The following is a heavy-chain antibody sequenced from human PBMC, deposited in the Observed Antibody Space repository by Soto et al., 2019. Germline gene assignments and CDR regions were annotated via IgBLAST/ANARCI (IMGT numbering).Heavy chain of an antibody. CDR3: ARVLPPFDP. J-gene: IGHJ5*02. Sequence: QVQLVQSGAEVKKPGASVKVSCKASGYTFTSYGISWVRQAPGQGLEWMGWINAYNANTNYAQKLQGRVTMTTDTFTSTAYRELRSLRSDDTAVYFCARVLPPFDPWGQGTLVTVSS. CDR1: GYTFTSYG. V-gene: IGHV1-18*01. CDR2: INAYNANT.